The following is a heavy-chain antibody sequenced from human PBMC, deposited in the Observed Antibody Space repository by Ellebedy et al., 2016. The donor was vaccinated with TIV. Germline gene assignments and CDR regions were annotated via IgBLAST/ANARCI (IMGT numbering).Heavy chain of an antibody. D-gene: IGHD2-2*01. CDR3: ARSTWGAGDAFDI. CDR1: NGSISNYY. CDR2: IHYSGST. J-gene: IGHJ3*02. V-gene: IGHV4-59*01. Sequence: SETLSLTCTVSNGSISNYYWSWIRQPPGKGLEWIGYIHYSGSTINNPSLHSRVTISVDTSKNQVSLKLISVTAADTAVYFCARSTWGAGDAFDIWGQGTMVTVSS.